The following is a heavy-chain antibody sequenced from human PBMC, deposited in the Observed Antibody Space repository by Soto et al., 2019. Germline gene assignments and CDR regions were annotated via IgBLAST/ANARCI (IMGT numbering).Heavy chain of an antibody. D-gene: IGHD6-19*01. CDR1: GFTFNTYA. J-gene: IGHJ4*02. CDR2: ISDNGGRT. V-gene: IGHV3-23*01. Sequence: EVQLLESGGGLVQPGGSLRLSCATSGFTFNTYAMAWIRQAPGKGLEWVSGISDNGGRTYYAASVKGRFTISRDNSKNQLYLQMNSLRPEDTAIYYCAKDHQTTIPVAHDYWGQATLVTVSS. CDR3: AKDHQTTIPVAHDY.